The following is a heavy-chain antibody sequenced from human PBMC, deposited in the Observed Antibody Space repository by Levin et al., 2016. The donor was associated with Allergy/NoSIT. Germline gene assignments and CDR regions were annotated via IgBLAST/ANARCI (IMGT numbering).Heavy chain of an antibody. CDR2: ISSSSSYI. Sequence: VRQAPGKGLEWVSSISSSSSYIYYADSVKGRFTISRDNAKNSLYLQMNSLRAEDTAVYYCARVASGSYSAGFDYWGQGTLVTVSS. V-gene: IGHV3-21*01. D-gene: IGHD1-26*01. J-gene: IGHJ4*02. CDR3: ARVASGSYSAGFDY.